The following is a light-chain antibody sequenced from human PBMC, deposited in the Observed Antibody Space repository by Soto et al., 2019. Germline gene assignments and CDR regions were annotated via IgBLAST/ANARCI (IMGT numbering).Light chain of an antibody. V-gene: IGLV6-57*04. CDR3: QSYDSSNHVV. CDR1: SGSSASNY. CDR2: EDN. Sequence: NFMLTQPHSVSESPGKTVTISCTRSSGSSASNYVQWYQQRPGSAPTTVIYEDNQRPSGVPDRFSGSIDSSSNSASLTISGLKTEDDADYYCQSYDSSNHVVFGGGTKLTVL. J-gene: IGLJ2*01.